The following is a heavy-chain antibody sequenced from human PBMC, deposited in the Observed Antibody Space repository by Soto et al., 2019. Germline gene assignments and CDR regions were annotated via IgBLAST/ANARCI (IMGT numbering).Heavy chain of an antibody. J-gene: IGHJ3*02. CDR3: AHIVTTSVFGVVITTHAFDI. Sequence: QITLKESGPTLVKPTQTLTLTCTFSGFSLSTSGVGVGWIRQPPGKALEWLALIYWDDDKRYSPSLKSRLTITKDTSKNQVVLTMTNMDPVDTATYYCAHIVTTSVFGVVITTHAFDIWGQGTMVTVSS. D-gene: IGHD3-3*01. V-gene: IGHV2-5*02. CDR2: IYWDDDK. CDR1: GFSLSTSGVG.